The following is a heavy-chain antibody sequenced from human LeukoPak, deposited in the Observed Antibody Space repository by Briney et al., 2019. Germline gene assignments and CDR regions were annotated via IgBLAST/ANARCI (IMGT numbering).Heavy chain of an antibody. CDR2: IYYSGST. CDR3: ARLENSYDYGDYLWAFDI. D-gene: IGHD4-17*01. V-gene: IGHV4-30-4*01. Sequence: SETLSLTCAVYGGSFSGYYWSWIRQPPGKGLEWIGYIYYSGSTYYNPSLKSRVTISVDTSKNQFSLKLSSVTAADTAVYYCARLENSYDYGDYLWAFDIWGQGTMVTVSS. CDR1: GGSFSGYY. J-gene: IGHJ3*02.